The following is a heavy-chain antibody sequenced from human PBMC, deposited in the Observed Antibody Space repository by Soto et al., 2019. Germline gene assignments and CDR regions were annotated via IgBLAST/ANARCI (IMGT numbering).Heavy chain of an antibody. CDR2: IIPIFGTA. V-gene: IGHV1-69*13. J-gene: IGHJ6*02. CDR3: ARDQQYYDILTEDYYYYGMDV. D-gene: IGHD3-9*01. CDR1: GGTFSSYA. Sequence: SVKVSCKASGGTFSSYAISWVRQAPGQGLEWMGGIIPIFGTANYAQKFQGRVTITADESTSTAYMELSSLRSEDTAVYYCARDQQYYDILTEDYYYYGMDVWGQGTTVTVSS.